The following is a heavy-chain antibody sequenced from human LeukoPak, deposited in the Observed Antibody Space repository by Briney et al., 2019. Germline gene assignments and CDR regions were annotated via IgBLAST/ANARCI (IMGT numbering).Heavy chain of an antibody. CDR1: GFTFSSYA. J-gene: IGHJ4*02. D-gene: IGHD6-13*01. CDR3: ANSDQQRLVHFYFDY. Sequence: PGGSLRLSCAASGFTFSSYAMSWVRQAPGKGLEWVAVISYDGSNKYYADSVKGRFTISRDNSKNTLYLQMNSLRAEDTAVYYCANSDQQRLVHFYFDYWGQGTLVTVSS. CDR2: ISYDGSNK. V-gene: IGHV3-30*18.